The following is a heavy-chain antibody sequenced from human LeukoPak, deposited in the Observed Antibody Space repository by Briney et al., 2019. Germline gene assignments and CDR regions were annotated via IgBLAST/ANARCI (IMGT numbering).Heavy chain of an antibody. CDR2: IGISRSHT. CDR3: AKDLTTVATPYYYYYMDV. CDR1: GFTFSTNS. J-gene: IGHJ6*03. D-gene: IGHD4-23*01. V-gene: IGHV3-21*01. Sequence: GGSLRLSCAASGFTFSTNSMNWVRQAPGKGREGVSSIGISRSHTFYAGSVKGRFTISRDNAENSVYLQMNSLRAEDTAVYYCAKDLTTVATPYYYYYMDVWGKGTTVTVSS.